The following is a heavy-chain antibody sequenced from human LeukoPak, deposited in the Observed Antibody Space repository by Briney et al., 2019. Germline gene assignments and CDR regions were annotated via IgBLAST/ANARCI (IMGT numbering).Heavy chain of an antibody. Sequence: SGPALVKPTQTLTLTCTFSGFSLSTSGMCVSWIRRPPGKALEWLARIDWDDDKYYSTSLKTRLTISKDTSKNQVVLTMTNMDPVDTATYYCARMGVDTTMVTACDIWGQGTMVTVSS. V-gene: IGHV2-70*11. CDR3: ARMGVDTTMVTACDI. J-gene: IGHJ3*02. D-gene: IGHD5-18*01. CDR1: GFSLSTSGMC. CDR2: IDWDDDK.